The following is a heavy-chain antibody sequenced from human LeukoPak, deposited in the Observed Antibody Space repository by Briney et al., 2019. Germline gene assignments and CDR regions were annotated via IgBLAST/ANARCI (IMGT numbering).Heavy chain of an antibody. J-gene: IGHJ3*02. Sequence: ASVKVSCKVSEYTLTELSMHWVRQAPGKGLDGLGGFDPEDGEIIYAQKFQGRVTMSDDTSTGTAYMELGSLRSDDTAVDYCAADRGDYSGSYWTAFDIWGQGTMVTVSS. D-gene: IGHD1-26*01. CDR1: EYTLTELS. V-gene: IGHV1-24*01. CDR2: FDPEDGEI. CDR3: AADRGDYSGSYWTAFDI.